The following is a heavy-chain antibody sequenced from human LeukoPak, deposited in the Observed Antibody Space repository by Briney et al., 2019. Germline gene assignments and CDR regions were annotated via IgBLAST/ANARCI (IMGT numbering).Heavy chain of an antibody. V-gene: IGHV1-69*13. J-gene: IGHJ4*02. CDR3: ARGLSITMVRGVITNPLDY. Sequence: SVKVSCKASGGTFSSYAISWVRQAPGQGLEWMGGIIPIFGTANYAQKFQGRVTITADESTSTAYMELSSLRSEDTAVYYCARGLSITMVRGVITNPLDYWGQGTLVTVSS. CDR2: IIPIFGTA. CDR1: GGTFSSYA. D-gene: IGHD3-10*01.